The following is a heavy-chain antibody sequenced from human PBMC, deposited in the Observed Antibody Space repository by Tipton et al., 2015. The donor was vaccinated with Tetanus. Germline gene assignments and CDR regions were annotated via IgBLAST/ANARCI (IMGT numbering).Heavy chain of an antibody. V-gene: IGHV3-23*01. Sequence: SLRLSCAASGFTFSSYAMTWVRQAPGKELQWVSAISASGHSISYADSVKGRFTVSRDNSKDTLYLQMNGLRAEDTALYFCTRNISVTPSYLDNWGQGTLVTVSS. J-gene: IGHJ4*02. CDR1: GFTFSSYA. D-gene: IGHD4-17*01. CDR3: TRNISVTPSYLDN. CDR2: ISASGHSI.